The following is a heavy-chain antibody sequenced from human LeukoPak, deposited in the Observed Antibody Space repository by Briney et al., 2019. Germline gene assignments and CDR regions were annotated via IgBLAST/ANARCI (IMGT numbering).Heavy chain of an antibody. CDR2: ISSSGST. V-gene: IGHV4-61*02. CDR1: GDSISSGDYY. Sequence: SETLSLNCTVSGDSISSGDYYWSWIRQPAGKGLEWIGRISSSGSTNYNPSLKSRVTISVDTSKNQFSLKLSSVTAADTAVYYCARDGRAYYYGSGSYHNWFDPWGQGTLVTVSS. D-gene: IGHD3-10*01. CDR3: ARDGRAYYYGSGSYHNWFDP. J-gene: IGHJ5*02.